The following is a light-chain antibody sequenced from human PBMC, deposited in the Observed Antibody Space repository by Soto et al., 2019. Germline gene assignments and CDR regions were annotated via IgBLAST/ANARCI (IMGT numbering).Light chain of an antibody. Sequence: QSALTQPPSASGSPGQSVTISYTGTSSDVGGYNYVSWYQQHPGKAPKLMIYEVSKRPSGVPDRFSGSKSGNTASLTVSGLQAEDEADYYCSSYAGSNMVVFGGGTKLTVL. J-gene: IGLJ2*01. CDR3: SSYAGSNMVV. CDR1: SSDVGGYNY. V-gene: IGLV2-8*01. CDR2: EVS.